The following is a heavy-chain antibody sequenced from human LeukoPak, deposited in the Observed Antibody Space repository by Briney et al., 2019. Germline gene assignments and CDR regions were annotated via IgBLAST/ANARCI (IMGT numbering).Heavy chain of an antibody. CDR1: GFTFSSYS. CDR3: AREGAGFDY. V-gene: IGHV3-48*01. CDR2: ISSSSSTI. J-gene: IGHJ4*02. D-gene: IGHD3-16*01. Sequence: GGSLRLSCAASGFTFSSYSMNWVRQAPGKGLEWVSYISSSSSTIYYADSVKGRFTISRDNAKNSLYLQMNSLRAEDTAVYYCAREGAGFDYWGQGTLVTVSS.